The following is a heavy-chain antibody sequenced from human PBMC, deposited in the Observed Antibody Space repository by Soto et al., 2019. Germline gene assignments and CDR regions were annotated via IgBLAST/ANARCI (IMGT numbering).Heavy chain of an antibody. CDR1: GGTFSSYA. CDR2: IIPIFGTA. D-gene: IGHD5-18*01. V-gene: IGHV1-69*13. CDR3: ARTGTAMNYYYYGMDV. J-gene: IGHJ6*02. Sequence: GASVKVSCKASGGTFSSYAISWVRQAPGQGLEWMGGIIPIFGTASYAQKFQGRVTITADESTSTAYMELSSLRSEDTAVYYCARTGTAMNYYYYGMDVWGQGTTVTVSS.